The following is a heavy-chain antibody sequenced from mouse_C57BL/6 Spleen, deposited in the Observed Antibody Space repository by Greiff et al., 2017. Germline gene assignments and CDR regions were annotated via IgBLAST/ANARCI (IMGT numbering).Heavy chain of an antibody. CDR3: AANLLLRY. CDR2: IYPGDGDT. Sequence: QVQLKQSGPELVKPGASVKISCKASGYAFSSSWMNWVKQRPGQGLEWIGRIYPGDGDTNYNGKFKGKATLTADKASSTAYMQLSSLTSEDSAVYFCAANLLLRYWGQGTTLTVSS. D-gene: IGHD1-1*01. V-gene: IGHV1-82*01. CDR1: GYAFSSSW. J-gene: IGHJ2*01.